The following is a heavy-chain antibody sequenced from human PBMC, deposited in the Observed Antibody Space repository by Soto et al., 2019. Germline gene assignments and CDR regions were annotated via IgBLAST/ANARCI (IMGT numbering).Heavy chain of an antibody. CDR2: IVVGSGNT. J-gene: IGHJ6*02. D-gene: IGHD5-12*01. CDR1: GFTFTSSA. Sequence: SVKVSCKASGFTFTSSAVQWVRQARGQRLEWIGWIVVGSGNTNYAQKFQERVTITRDMSTSTAYMELSSLRSEDTAVYYCAAVLVATSYYYYGMDVWGQGTTVTVSS. CDR3: AAVLVATSYYYYGMDV. V-gene: IGHV1-58*01.